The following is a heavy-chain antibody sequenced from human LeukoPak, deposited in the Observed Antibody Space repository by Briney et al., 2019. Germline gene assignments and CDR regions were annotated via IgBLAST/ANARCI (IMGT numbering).Heavy chain of an antibody. CDR3: ARDIESYHPVYWSDP. D-gene: IGHD2-15*01. Sequence: GGSLRLSCAASGFTFSSAWMSWVSQAPGKGLEWVGRVKTKADGGTTEYAAPVKGRFTISRDDSKNTLDLQMNSLRAEDTALYYCARDIESYHPVYWSDPWGRGKLVTVSS. CDR2: VKTKADGGTT. CDR1: GFTFSSAW. V-gene: IGHV3-15*01. J-gene: IGHJ5*02.